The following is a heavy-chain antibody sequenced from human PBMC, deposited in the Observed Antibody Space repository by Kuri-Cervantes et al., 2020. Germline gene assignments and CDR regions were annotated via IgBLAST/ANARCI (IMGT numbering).Heavy chain of an antibody. CDR2: IYYSGST. D-gene: IGHD6-6*01. V-gene: IGHV4-59*12. Sequence: GSLRLSCAASGFTFSSYSMNWVRQAPGKGLEWIGYIYYSGSTYYNPSLKSRVTISVDTSKNQFSLKLSSVTAADTAVYYCARSEYSVVGYWGQGTLVTVSS. CDR3: ARSEYSVVGY. CDR1: GFTFSSYS. J-gene: IGHJ4*02.